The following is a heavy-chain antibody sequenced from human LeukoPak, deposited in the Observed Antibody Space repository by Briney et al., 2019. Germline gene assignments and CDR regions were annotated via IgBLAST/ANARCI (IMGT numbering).Heavy chain of an antibody. CDR2: IYHSGST. CDR3: ARFYCSGGSYTNTNTRNSHPMGGTHRKTGGWFDP. V-gene: IGHV4-30-2*01. J-gene: IGHJ5*02. Sequence: SQTLSLTCAVSGXSISSGGYSWSWIRQPPGKGLEWIGYIYHSGSTYYNPSLKSRVTISVDRSKNQFSLKLSSVTAADTAVYYCARFYCSGGSYTNTNTRNSHPMGGTHRKTGGWFDPWGQGTLVTVSS. CDR1: GXSISSGGYS. D-gene: IGHD2-15*01.